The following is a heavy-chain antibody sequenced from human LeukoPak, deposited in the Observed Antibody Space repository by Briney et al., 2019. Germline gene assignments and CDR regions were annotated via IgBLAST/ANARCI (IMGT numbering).Heavy chain of an antibody. CDR2: INPSGGST. CDR3: ARGRRWLQFPGVGAARGYYFDY. Sequence: ASVKVSCKASGYTFTSYYMHWVRQAPGQGLEWMGIINPSGGSTSYAQKFQGRVTMTRDTSTSTVYMELSSLRSEDTAVYYCARGRRWLQFPGVGAARGYYFDYWGQGTLVTVSS. V-gene: IGHV1-46*01. J-gene: IGHJ4*02. CDR1: GYTFTSYY. D-gene: IGHD5-24*01.